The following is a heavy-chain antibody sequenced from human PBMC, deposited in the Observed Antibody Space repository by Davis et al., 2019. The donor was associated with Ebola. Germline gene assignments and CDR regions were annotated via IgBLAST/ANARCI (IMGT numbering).Heavy chain of an antibody. CDR3: ARVPYSSGLYYFDY. Sequence: ASVKVSCKASGYTFTSYGFTWVRQAPGQGLEWMGWISTYNGNTNYAQNLQGRVTMTTDTSTSTAYMEMRGLRSDDTAVYYCARVPYSSGLYYFDYWGQGTLVTVSS. V-gene: IGHV1-18*01. D-gene: IGHD6-25*01. J-gene: IGHJ4*02. CDR1: GYTFTSYG. CDR2: ISTYNGNT.